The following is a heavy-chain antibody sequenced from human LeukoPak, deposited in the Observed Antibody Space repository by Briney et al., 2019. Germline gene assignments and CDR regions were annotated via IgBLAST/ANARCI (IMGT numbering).Heavy chain of an antibody. CDR1: GGSFSGYY. D-gene: IGHD2-2*01. CDR2: INHSGST. Sequence: MPSETLSLTCAVYGGSFSGYYWSWIRQPPGKGLEWIGEINHSGSTNYNPSLKSRVTISVDTSKNQFSLKLSSVTAADTAVYYCARVLLGEDIVVVPAAIETGYYFDYWGQGTLVTVSS. V-gene: IGHV4-34*01. J-gene: IGHJ4*02. CDR3: ARVLLGEDIVVVPAAIETGYYFDY.